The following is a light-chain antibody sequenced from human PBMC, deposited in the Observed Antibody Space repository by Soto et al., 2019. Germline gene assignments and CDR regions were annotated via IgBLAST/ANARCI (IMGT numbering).Light chain of an antibody. V-gene: IGLV1-40*01. Sequence: QAVLTQPPSVSGAPGQRVTISCTGSSSNIGAGYDVHWYQHLPGTAPKLLIYGNNDRPSGVPDRFSGSKSGTSVSLAITGLQAEDEADYYCQSYDSSLSGYVFGTGTKLTVL. CDR3: QSYDSSLSGYV. CDR1: SSNIGAGYD. CDR2: GNN. J-gene: IGLJ1*01.